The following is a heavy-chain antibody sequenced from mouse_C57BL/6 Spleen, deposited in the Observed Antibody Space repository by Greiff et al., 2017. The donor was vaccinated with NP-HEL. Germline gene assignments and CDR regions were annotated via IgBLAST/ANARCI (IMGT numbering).Heavy chain of an antibody. CDR1: GYTFTDYY. CDR2: IYPNNGGN. V-gene: IGHV1-34*01. D-gene: IGHD3-2*02. Sequence: VQLQQSGPELVKPGASVKMSCKASGYTFTDYYMHWVKQSNGKSLEWIGYIYPNNGGNGYNQKFKGKATLTVDKSSSTAYMELRSLTSEDSAVYYWAQTGQATSWFAYWGQGTLVTVSA. J-gene: IGHJ3*01. CDR3: AQTGQATSWFAY.